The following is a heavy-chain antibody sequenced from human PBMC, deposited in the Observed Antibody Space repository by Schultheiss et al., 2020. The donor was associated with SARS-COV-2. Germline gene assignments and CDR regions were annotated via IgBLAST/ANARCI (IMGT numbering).Heavy chain of an antibody. J-gene: IGHJ5*02. CDR3: ARHSSSWYNWFDP. D-gene: IGHD6-13*01. V-gene: IGHV4-59*01. CDR1: GGSISSYY. Sequence: SETLSLTCTVSGGSISSYYWSWIRQPPGKGLEWIGYMYYSGNTKYNPSLKSRVTISVDTAKNQFSLKVSSVTAADTAVYYCARHSSSWYNWFDPWGQGTLVTVSS. CDR2: MYYSGNT.